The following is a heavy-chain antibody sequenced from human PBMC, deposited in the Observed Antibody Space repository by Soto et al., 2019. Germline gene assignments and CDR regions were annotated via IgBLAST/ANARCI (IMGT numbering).Heavy chain of an antibody. CDR2: IIPIPDIT. CDR1: GGTFSTYI. J-gene: IGHJ3*01. Sequence: QVQLVQSGAEVRKPGSSVKVSCKAPGGTFSTYIISWVRQAPGQGLEWMGRIIPIPDITNYAQKFQGRVTVTADRSTSTAYMELTSLESEDTAVYYCARDRITTRGDAFDLWGQGTMVTVSS. D-gene: IGHD3-3*01. CDR3: ARDRITTRGDAFDL. V-gene: IGHV1-69*08.